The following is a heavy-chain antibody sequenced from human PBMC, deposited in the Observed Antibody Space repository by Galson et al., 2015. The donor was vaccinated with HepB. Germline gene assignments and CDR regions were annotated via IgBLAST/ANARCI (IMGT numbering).Heavy chain of an antibody. Sequence: QSGAEVKEPGESLKISCKGSGFNFAKYWIAWVRQMPGKGLEWMGIVYPDDSDSRYSPSFQGQVTISADKSISTAYLQWSSLKASDTAMYYCARGSVDARMDSWGQGTLVTVSS. CDR2: VYPDDSDS. J-gene: IGHJ4*02. CDR1: GFNFAKYW. CDR3: ARGSVDARMDS. V-gene: IGHV5-51*01. D-gene: IGHD2-15*01.